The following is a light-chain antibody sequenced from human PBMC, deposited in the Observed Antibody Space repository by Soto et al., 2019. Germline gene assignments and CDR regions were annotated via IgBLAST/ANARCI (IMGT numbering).Light chain of an antibody. V-gene: IGKV1-6*01. CDR2: TAS. CDR1: QAIRND. CDR3: QKYNSALT. J-gene: IGKJ5*01. Sequence: AIPMTQSPSSLSASLGDRVTITCRASQAIRNDLGWYQQKPGKAPKLLIYTASTLQSGVPSRFSGSGSGADFTLTISSLQPEDVATYFCQKYNSALTFGQGTRLAIK.